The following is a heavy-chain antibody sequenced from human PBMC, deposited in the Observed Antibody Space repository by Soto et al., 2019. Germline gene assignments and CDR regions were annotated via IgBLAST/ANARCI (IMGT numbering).Heavy chain of an antibody. Sequence: SETLSLTCTVSGGSISSGGYYWSWIRQHPGKGLEWIGYIYYSGSTYYNPSLKSRVTISVDTSKNQFSLKLSSVTAADTAVYYCARERREYCSSTSCRSYYYYYGMDVWGQGTTVTVS. CDR1: GGSISSGGYY. V-gene: IGHV4-31*03. CDR2: IYYSGST. J-gene: IGHJ6*02. D-gene: IGHD2-2*01. CDR3: ARERREYCSSTSCRSYYYYYGMDV.